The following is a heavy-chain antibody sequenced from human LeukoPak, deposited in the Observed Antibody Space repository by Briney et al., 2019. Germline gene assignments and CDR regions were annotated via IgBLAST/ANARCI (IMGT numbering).Heavy chain of an antibody. J-gene: IGHJ4*02. CDR3: AKVRGSSWYYSD. V-gene: IGHV3-23*01. Sequence: GGSLRLSCAASGFTFSSYAMSWVRQAPGKGLEWVSAISGSGGSTYYADSVKGRFTISRHNSKNTLYLQMNSLRAEDTAVYYCAKVRGSSWYYSDWGQGTLVTVSS. CDR1: GFTFSSYA. D-gene: IGHD6-13*01. CDR2: ISGSGGST.